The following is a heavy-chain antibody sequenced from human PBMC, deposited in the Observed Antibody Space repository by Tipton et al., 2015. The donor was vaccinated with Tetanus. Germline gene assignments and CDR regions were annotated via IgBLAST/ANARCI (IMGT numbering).Heavy chain of an antibody. CDR3: ARDSNFYSYSYKEMDV. V-gene: IGHV4-61*01. CDR2: ISPSGRT. D-gene: IGHD4-11*01. Sequence: GLVKPSETLSLTCTVSGDSVRSGSYYWSWIRQPPGKGLEWLAYISPSGRTNSNYSLKSRITISQDKSKNQFSLRLTSVTAADTAVYYCARDSNFYSYSYKEMDVWGQGTTVTVSS. J-gene: IGHJ6*02. CDR1: GDSVRSGSYY.